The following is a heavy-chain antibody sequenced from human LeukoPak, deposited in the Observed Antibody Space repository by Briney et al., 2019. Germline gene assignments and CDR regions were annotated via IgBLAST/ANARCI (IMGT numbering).Heavy chain of an antibody. J-gene: IGHJ4*02. CDR1: GFTFSTYP. Sequence: GGSLRLSCAASGFTFSTYPMGWVRQAPGKGLEWVSSIDASGAYTYYADSVKGRFTISRDNSKNTLYLQMNTLRAEDTAVYSCAKISSVTANFDCWGQGTLVTISS. V-gene: IGHV3-23*01. CDR2: IDASGAYT. CDR3: AKISSVTANFDC. D-gene: IGHD4-17*01.